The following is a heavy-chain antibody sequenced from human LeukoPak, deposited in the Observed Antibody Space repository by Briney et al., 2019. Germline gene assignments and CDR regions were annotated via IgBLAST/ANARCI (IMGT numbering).Heavy chain of an antibody. CDR3: AADIVVVVAAYYYMDV. CDR2: ISSSGSTI. V-gene: IGHV3-48*03. D-gene: IGHD2-15*01. Sequence: PGGSLRLSCAASGFTFSSYEMNWVRQAPGKGLEWVSYISSSGSTIYYADSVKGRFTISRDNAKNSLYLQMNSLRAEDTAVYYCAADIVVVVAAYYYMDVWGKGTTVTVSS. CDR1: GFTFSSYE. J-gene: IGHJ6*03.